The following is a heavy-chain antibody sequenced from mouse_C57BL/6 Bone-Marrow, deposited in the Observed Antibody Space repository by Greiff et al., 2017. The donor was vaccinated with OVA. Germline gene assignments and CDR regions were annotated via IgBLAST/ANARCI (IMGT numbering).Heavy chain of an antibody. V-gene: IGHV1-52*01. CDR2: IDPSDSET. Sequence: QVQLQQPGAELVRPGSSVKLSCKASGYTFTSYWMHWVKQRPIQGLEWIGNIDPSDSETHYNQKFKDKATLTVDKSSSTAYMQLSSLTSEDSAVYYCAREKRDGKGYFDYWGQGTTLTVSS. J-gene: IGHJ2*01. D-gene: IGHD2-1*01. CDR3: AREKRDGKGYFDY. CDR1: GYTFTSYW.